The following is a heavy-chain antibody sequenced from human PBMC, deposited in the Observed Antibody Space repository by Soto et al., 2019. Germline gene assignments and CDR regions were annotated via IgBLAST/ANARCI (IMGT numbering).Heavy chain of an antibody. CDR3: ARETTMIVVPDY. V-gene: IGHV3-30-3*01. J-gene: IGHJ4*02. CDR1: GFTFSSYA. CDR2: ISYDGSNK. Sequence: GGSLRLSCAASGFTFSSYAMHWVRQAPGKGLEWVAVISYDGSNKYYADSVKGRFTISRDNSKNTLYLQMNSLRAEDTAVYYCARETTMIVVPDYWGQGTLVTVSS. D-gene: IGHD3-22*01.